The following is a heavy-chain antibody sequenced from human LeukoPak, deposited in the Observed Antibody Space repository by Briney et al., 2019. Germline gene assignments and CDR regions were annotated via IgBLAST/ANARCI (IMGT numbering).Heavy chain of an antibody. D-gene: IGHD2-2*01. CDR2: ISYDGSNK. Sequence: SGGSLRLSCAASGFTFSSYAMHWVRQAPGKGLEWVAVISYDGSNKYYADSVKGRFTISRDNSKNTLYLQMNSLRAEDTAVYYCARGSIVVVPAAIGRGYFDYWGQGTLVTVSS. CDR3: ARGSIVVVPAAIGRGYFDY. J-gene: IGHJ4*02. CDR1: GFTFSSYA. V-gene: IGHV3-30-3*01.